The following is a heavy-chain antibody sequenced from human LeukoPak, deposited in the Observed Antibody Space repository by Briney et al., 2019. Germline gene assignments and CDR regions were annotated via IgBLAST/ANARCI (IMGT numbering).Heavy chain of an antibody. Sequence: ASVKVSCKASGGTFSSYAISWVRQAPGQGLEWMGGIIPISGTANYAQKFQGRVTITTDESTSTAYMELSSLRSEDTAVYYCARGGYCSSTSCYTDWFDPWGQGTLVTVSS. CDR1: GGTFSSYA. V-gene: IGHV1-69*05. CDR2: IIPISGTA. CDR3: ARGGYCSSTSCYTDWFDP. J-gene: IGHJ5*02. D-gene: IGHD2-2*02.